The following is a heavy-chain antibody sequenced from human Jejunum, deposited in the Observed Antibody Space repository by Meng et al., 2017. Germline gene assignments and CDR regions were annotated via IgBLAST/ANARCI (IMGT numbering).Heavy chain of an antibody. CDR2: ISYDGRTK. Sequence: QVQLVEAGGGVGQPGRSLSLSCAASGFTFSSYAMHWVRQAPGKGLEWVSFISYDGRTKYYTDSVKGRFTVSRDDSENTLFLQMNSLRSEDTAMYYCVRDAFFGGGWGQGTLVTVSS. CDR1: GFTFSSYA. V-gene: IGHV3-30*10. J-gene: IGHJ4*02. CDR3: VRDAFFGGG. D-gene: IGHD3-16*01.